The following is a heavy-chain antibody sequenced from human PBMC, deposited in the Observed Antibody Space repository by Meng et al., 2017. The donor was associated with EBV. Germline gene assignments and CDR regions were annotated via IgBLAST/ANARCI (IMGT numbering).Heavy chain of an antibody. D-gene: IGHD2-2*01. J-gene: IGHJ4*02. Sequence: EGQLGASGGGSVQPGGSLKLSCASSGCTFSGSAMHWVRQACGKGLEWVGRIRSKAKSYATAYAASVKGRFTISRDDSKNTAYLQMNSLKTEDTAVYYCTRMSSPLDYWGQGTLVTVSS. CDR1: GCTFSGSA. CDR3: TRMSSPLDY. CDR2: IRSKAKSYAT. V-gene: IGHV3-73*01.